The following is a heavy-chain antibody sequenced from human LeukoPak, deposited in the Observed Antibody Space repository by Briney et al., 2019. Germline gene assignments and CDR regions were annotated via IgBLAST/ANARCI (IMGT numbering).Heavy chain of an antibody. D-gene: IGHD6-19*01. CDR1: GYTFTSYY. CDR2: ISAYNGHT. J-gene: IGHJ4*02. V-gene: IGHV1-18*04. Sequence: ASVKVSCKASGYTFTSYYMHWVRQAPGQGLEWMGWISAYNGHTNYAQKLQGRVTMTTDTSTSTAYMELRSPRSDDTAVYYCARLPPGSVSSSRWYSCEYWGQGTLVTVSS. CDR3: ARLPPGSVSSSRWYSCEY.